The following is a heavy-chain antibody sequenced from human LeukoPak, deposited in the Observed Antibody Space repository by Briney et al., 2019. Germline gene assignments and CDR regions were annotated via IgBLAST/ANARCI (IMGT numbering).Heavy chain of an antibody. D-gene: IGHD2-8*01. Sequence: ASVKVSCKASGHTFTSHDINWVRQATGLGLEWLGWMSPKSGSTGYAQKFQGRVTMTRDTSISTAYMELSSLRFDDTAVYFCTREKDCADGVCYEDWGQGTLVTVSS. V-gene: IGHV1-8*01. CDR2: MSPKSGST. CDR3: TREKDCADGVCYED. J-gene: IGHJ4*02. CDR1: GHTFTSHD.